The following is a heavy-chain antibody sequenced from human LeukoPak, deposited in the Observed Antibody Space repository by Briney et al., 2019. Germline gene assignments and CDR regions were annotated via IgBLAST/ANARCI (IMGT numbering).Heavy chain of an antibody. D-gene: IGHD4-11*01. Sequence: GGSLRLSCVASGFTFSSYHMNWVRQAPGKGLEWVSYISSSSDLTYYADSVKGRFAISRDNARNSLYLQMNSLRAEDTAVYYCARVWQDYSNTDYWGQGALVTVSS. CDR2: ISSSSDLT. J-gene: IGHJ4*02. V-gene: IGHV3-48*01. CDR3: ARVWQDYSNTDY. CDR1: GFTFSSYH.